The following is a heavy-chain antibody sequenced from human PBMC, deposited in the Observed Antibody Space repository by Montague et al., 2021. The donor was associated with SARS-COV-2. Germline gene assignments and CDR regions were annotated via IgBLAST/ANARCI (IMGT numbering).Heavy chain of an antibody. J-gene: IGHJ4*02. CDR3: ARAIVDVTMMVVVMTGVEHYFDF. Sequence: SETLSLTCAVYGGSFSGYYWSWIRQPPGKGLEWIGDFNHSGSTNYNPSLKSRVSISVDTSKNQFSLKLSSVTAADTAVYYCARAIVDVTMMVVVMTGVEHYFDFWGQGTLVTVSS. CDR1: GGSFSGYY. V-gene: IGHV4-34*01. D-gene: IGHD3-22*01. CDR2: FNHSGST.